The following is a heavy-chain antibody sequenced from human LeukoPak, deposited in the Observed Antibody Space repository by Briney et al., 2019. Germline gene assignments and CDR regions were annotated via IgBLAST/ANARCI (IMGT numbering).Heavy chain of an antibody. CDR1: GYSFTSYW. V-gene: IGHV5-51*01. CDR3: ARPHRYIYDSSGDAFDI. CDR2: IYPGDSDT. Sequence: ESLKISCKGSGYSFTSYWIGWVRQMPGKGLEWMGIIYPGDSDTRYSPSFQGQVTISADKSISTAYLQWSSLKASDTAMYYCARPHRYIYDSSGDAFDIWGQGTMVTVSS. J-gene: IGHJ3*02. D-gene: IGHD3-22*01.